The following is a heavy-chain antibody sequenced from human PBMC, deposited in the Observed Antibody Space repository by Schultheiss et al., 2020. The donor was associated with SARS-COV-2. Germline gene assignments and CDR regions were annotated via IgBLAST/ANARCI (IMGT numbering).Heavy chain of an antibody. D-gene: IGHD2-2*01. CDR2: IYPGDSDT. CDR1: GYSFTSYW. CDR3: ARLARYCSSTSCYGWFDP. Sequence: GGSLRLSCKGSGYSFTSYWIGWVRRMPGKGLEWMGIIYPGDSDTRYSPSFQGQVTILADKSISTTYLQWSSLKASDTAMYYCARLARYCSSTSCYGWFDPWGQGTLVTVSS. V-gene: IGHV5-51*01. J-gene: IGHJ5*02.